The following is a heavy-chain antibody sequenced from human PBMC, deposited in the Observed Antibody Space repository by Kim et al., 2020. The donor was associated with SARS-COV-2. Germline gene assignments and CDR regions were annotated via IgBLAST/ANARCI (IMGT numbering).Heavy chain of an antibody. V-gene: IGHV1-3*01. Sequence: ASVKVSCKASGYTFTSYAMHWVRQAPGQRLEWMGWINAGNGNTKYSQKFQGRVTITRDTSASTAYMELSSLRSEDTAVYYCAREGSYALKLTNWFDPWGQGTLVTVSS. CDR2: INAGNGNT. CDR1: GYTFTSYA. D-gene: IGHD4-17*01. CDR3: AREGSYALKLTNWFDP. J-gene: IGHJ5*02.